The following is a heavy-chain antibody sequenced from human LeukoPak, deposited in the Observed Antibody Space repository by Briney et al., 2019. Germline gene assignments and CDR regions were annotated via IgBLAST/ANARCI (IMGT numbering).Heavy chain of an antibody. V-gene: IGHV4-39*01. Sequence: SETLSLTCTVSGGSISSSSYYWGWIRQPPGKGLEWIGSIYYSGSTYYNPSLKSRVTISVDTSKNQFSLRLTSVTAADTAVYHCARHSSSSAANFDYWGQGTLVTVSS. CDR2: IYYSGST. CDR1: GGSISSSSYY. CDR3: ARHSSSSAANFDY. D-gene: IGHD6-6*01. J-gene: IGHJ4*02.